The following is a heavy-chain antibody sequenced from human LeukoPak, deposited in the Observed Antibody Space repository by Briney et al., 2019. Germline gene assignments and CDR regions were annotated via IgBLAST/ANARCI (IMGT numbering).Heavy chain of an antibody. V-gene: IGHV4-61*01. CDR1: GGSVSSGISY. D-gene: IGHD4-17*01. Sequence: PSETLSLTCSVSGGSVSSGISYWSWIRQPPGKGLEWIGYIYNSRNTNYNPSLKGRVTISGDTSKNQFSLKLNSVTAADTAVYFCAGHYGELAYWGLGTLVTVSS. J-gene: IGHJ4*02. CDR2: IYNSRNT. CDR3: AGHYGELAY.